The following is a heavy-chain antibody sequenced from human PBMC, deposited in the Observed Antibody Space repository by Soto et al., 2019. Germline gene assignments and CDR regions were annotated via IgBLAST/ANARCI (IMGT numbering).Heavy chain of an antibody. CDR3: ARDRIRSSSTDWPEWFDP. Sequence: QVQLQESGPGLVKPSETLSLTYTVSGGSINNYYWSWIRQPPGKGLEWIGYIHYSGSTNYNPSLKSRVTISLDPSKNQFSLKPSSVTAADTAVYYCARDRIRSSSTDWPEWFDPWGQGTLVTVSS. V-gene: IGHV4-59*01. J-gene: IGHJ5*02. CDR2: IHYSGST. D-gene: IGHD2-2*01. CDR1: GGSINNYY.